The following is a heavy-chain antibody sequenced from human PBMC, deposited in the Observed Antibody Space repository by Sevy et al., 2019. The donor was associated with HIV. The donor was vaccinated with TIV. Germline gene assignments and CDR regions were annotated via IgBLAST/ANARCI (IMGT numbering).Heavy chain of an antibody. CDR1: GFTFSSHW. CDR2: IKQDGSDK. V-gene: IGHV3-7*04. Sequence: GGSLRLSCAASGFTFSSHWMTWVRQAPGKGLEGVANIKQDGSDKYYVDSVKGRFTISRDNGKNSLYLQMNGLRVEDTAVYYCARGGAAISWGLGTLVTVSS. J-gene: IGHJ5*02. D-gene: IGHD3-3*01. CDR3: ARGGAAIS.